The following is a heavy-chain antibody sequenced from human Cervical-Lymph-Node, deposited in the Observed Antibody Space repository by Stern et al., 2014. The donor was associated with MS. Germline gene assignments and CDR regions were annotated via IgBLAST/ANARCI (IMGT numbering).Heavy chain of an antibody. CDR3: ARDGRGNFFYFDL. V-gene: IGHV1-69*01. D-gene: IGHD4-23*01. CDR1: GGTFTSYA. Sequence: QMQLVQSGADIKPPGSSVKLSCKASGGTFTSYAINWVRQAPGQGPEWMGGIIPMFGTINYAQNFQGRVTFSADESTGTAYMELSGLTPEDTAVYYCARDGRGNFFYFDLWGRGTLVTVSS. CDR2: IIPMFGTI. J-gene: IGHJ2*01.